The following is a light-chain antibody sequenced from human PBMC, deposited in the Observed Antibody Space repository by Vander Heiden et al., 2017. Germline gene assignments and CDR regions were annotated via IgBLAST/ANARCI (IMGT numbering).Light chain of an antibody. V-gene: IGKV1-9*01. CDR1: QGISSY. J-gene: IGKJ3*01. Sequence: IQLTQSPSSLSASVGDRVTITCRASQGISSYLAWYQQKPGKAPKLLIYAASTLQSGVQSRFSGSGSGTDFTLTSSSLQPEDFATYYCQHLNSYSFGHGTKVDIK. CDR3: QHLNSYS. CDR2: AAS.